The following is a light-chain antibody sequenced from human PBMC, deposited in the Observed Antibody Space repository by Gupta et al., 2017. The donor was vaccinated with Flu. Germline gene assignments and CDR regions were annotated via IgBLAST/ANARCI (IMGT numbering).Light chain of an antibody. CDR1: SSDVGYYNL. V-gene: IGLV2-23*02. Sequence: SFTISCTGTSSDVGYYNLVSWYQHHPGKAPKLMIYEVRKRPSGVSNRCSGSKSGNTASLTISGLQAEDEADYYCCSYIGGSSWVFGGGTKLTVL. CDR2: EVR. J-gene: IGLJ3*02. CDR3: CSYIGGSSWV.